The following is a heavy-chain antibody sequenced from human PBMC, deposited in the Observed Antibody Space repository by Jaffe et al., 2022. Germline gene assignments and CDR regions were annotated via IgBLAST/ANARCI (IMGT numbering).Heavy chain of an antibody. J-gene: IGHJ4*02. V-gene: IGHV1-46*01. CDR1: GYTFTSFY. D-gene: IGHD5-12*01. Sequence: QVQLVQSGAEVKKPGASVKVSCKTSGYTFTSFYIHWVRQAPGQGLEWMGTITPTGGGTNYAQKFQGRLTMTRDTSTTTVYMELSSLGSEDTAVYYCVRGKIVASSLCYFDYWGQGTLVTVSS. CDR2: ITPTGGGT. CDR3: VRGKIVASSLCYFDY.